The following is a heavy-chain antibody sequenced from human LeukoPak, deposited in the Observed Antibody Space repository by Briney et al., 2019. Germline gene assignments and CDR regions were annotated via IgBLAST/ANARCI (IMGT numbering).Heavy chain of an antibody. D-gene: IGHD6-13*01. CDR2: IYYSGST. CDR3: ATQRYSSSWRDY. V-gene: IGHV4-39*01. Sequence: PSETLSLTCTVSGGSISSSSYYWGWIRQPPGKGLEWIGSIYYSGSTYYNPSLKSRVTISVDTSKNQFSLKLSSVTAADTAVYYCATQRYSSSWRDYWGQGTLVTVSS. CDR1: GGSISSSSYY. J-gene: IGHJ4*02.